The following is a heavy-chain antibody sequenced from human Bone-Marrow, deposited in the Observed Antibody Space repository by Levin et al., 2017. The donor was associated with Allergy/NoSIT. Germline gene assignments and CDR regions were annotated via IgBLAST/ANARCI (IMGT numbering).Heavy chain of an antibody. CDR2: ISAYNENT. CDR3: ARVHRCGVVMLVPLDY. V-gene: IGHV1-18*01. D-gene: IGHD3-3*01. Sequence: ASVKVSCKASGYTFSNFGVSWVRQAPGQGLEWMGWISAYNENTNKAQNLQGRVTMTTDTSTSTAYMELRSLRSDDTAVYYCARVHRCGVVMLVPLDYWGQGTLVSVGS. J-gene: IGHJ4*02. CDR1: GYTFSNFG.